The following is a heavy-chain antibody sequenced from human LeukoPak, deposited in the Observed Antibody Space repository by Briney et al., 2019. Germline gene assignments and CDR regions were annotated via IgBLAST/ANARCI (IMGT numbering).Heavy chain of an antibody. D-gene: IGHD1-26*01. CDR3: VRGVGVSRFNYFDP. Sequence: GGSLRLSCVASGFTFSSYGMHWVRQAPGKGLEWVAVISYDGSNKYYADSVKGRFTISRDNSKNTLYLQMNSLRDDDTAVYYCVRGVGVSRFNYFDPWGQGTLVTVSS. J-gene: IGHJ5*02. V-gene: IGHV3-30*03. CDR2: ISYDGSNK. CDR1: GFTFSSYG.